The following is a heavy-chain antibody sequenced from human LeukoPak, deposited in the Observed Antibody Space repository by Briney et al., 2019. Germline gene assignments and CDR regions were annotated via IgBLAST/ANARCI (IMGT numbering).Heavy chain of an antibody. CDR1: GFTFSSYS. D-gene: IGHD1-20*01. CDR3: ARDHNWSFDY. CDR2: ITVSSGII. Sequence: PGGSLRLSCAASGFTFSSYSMNSVRQAPGKGREWISYITVSSGIICYADSVKCRFTISRDNAKNSLYLQMNSLRAEDTAVYYCARDHNWSFDYWGQGILVTVSS. J-gene: IGHJ4*02. V-gene: IGHV3-48*04.